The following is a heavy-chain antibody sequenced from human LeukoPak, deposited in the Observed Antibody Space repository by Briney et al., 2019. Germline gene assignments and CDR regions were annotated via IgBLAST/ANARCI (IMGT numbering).Heavy chain of an antibody. Sequence: GGSLRLSCAASGLTVSSNYMSWVRQAPGKGLEWVSLISSGGSTYYADSVKGRFTISRDDSKNTLYLQMNSVRAEDTAVYYCARVTLRYYFDYWGQGTLVTVSS. CDR2: ISSGGST. CDR3: ARVTLRYYFDY. D-gene: IGHD3-10*01. V-gene: IGHV3-66*01. CDR1: GLTVSSNY. J-gene: IGHJ4*02.